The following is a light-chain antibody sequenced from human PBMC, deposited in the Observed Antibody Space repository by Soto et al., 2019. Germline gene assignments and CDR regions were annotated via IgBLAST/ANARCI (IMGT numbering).Light chain of an antibody. CDR1: QSVTNNY. V-gene: IGKV3-20*01. J-gene: IGKJ2*01. Sequence: EIVLTQSPGTLSLSPGERATLSCRASQSVTNNYLAWYQHQPGQAPRCLIYGAAIRYTGIPERFSGSGSGTDFTLTISRPQPEDFAVYCCQQYGTSLTFGQGTKLEIK. CDR2: GAA. CDR3: QQYGTSLT.